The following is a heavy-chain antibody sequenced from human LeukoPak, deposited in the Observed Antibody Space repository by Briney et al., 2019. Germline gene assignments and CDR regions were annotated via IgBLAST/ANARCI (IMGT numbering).Heavy chain of an antibody. Sequence: PSETLSLTCTVSGGSISSSSYYWGWIRQPPGKGLEWIGSIYYSGSTYYNPSLKSRVTISVDTSKNQFSLKLSSVTAADTAVYYCARGHSSGWYEYYFDYWGQGTLVTVSS. J-gene: IGHJ4*02. V-gene: IGHV4-39*07. CDR3: ARGHSSGWYEYYFDY. D-gene: IGHD6-19*01. CDR1: GGSISSSSYY. CDR2: IYYSGST.